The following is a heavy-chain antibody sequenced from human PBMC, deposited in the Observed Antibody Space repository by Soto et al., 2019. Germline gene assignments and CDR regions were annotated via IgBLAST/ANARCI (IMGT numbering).Heavy chain of an antibody. Sequence: ASVKVPCKASGYTFTSYHMHWVRQAPGQGLVWMGIINPSGGSTSYAQKFQGRVTMTRDTSTSTVYMELSSLRSEDTAVYYCARDYCSSTSCYTPHGMDVWGQGTTVTVSS. CDR3: ARDYCSSTSCYTPHGMDV. J-gene: IGHJ6*02. CDR1: GYTFTSYH. V-gene: IGHV1-46*01. CDR2: INPSGGST. D-gene: IGHD2-2*02.